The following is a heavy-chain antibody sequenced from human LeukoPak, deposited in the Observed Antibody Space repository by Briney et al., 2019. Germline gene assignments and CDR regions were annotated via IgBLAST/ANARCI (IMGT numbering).Heavy chain of an antibody. Sequence: PGGYLRLSCAASGFTFSTYSMNWVRQAPGKGLEWVSTISGSSRYIYYADSVKGRFTISRDNAKNSLCLQMNSLRAEDTAVYYCARRLNYGDYGSDYWGQGTRVTVSS. CDR2: ISGSSRYI. D-gene: IGHD4-17*01. V-gene: IGHV3-21*01. CDR1: GFTFSTYS. CDR3: ARRLNYGDYGSDY. J-gene: IGHJ4*02.